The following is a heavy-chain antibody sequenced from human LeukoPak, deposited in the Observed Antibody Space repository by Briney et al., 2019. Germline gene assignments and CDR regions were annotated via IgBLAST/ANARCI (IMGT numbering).Heavy chain of an antibody. CDR3: VSPRGFSYGYFDY. CDR2: IYYSKNS. V-gene: IGHV4-39*01. J-gene: IGHJ4*02. CDR1: GGSISSSSAY. D-gene: IGHD5-18*01. Sequence: SETLSLTCTVSGGSISSSSAYWGWIRQPPGKGLEWIGSIYYSKNSYYNPSLKSRVTISADTSKNQFSLTLGSVSATDTAVYYCVSPRGFSYGYFDYWGQGTLVTVSS.